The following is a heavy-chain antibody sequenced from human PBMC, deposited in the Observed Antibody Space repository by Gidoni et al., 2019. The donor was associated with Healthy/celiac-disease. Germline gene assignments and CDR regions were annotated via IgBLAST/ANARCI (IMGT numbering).Heavy chain of an antibody. J-gene: IGHJ3*02. CDR2: IYWDDDK. V-gene: IGHV2-5*02. Sequence: QITLKESGPTLVKPTQTLTLTYPFSRFSLSTSGVGVGWIRQPPGKALEGLALIYWDDDKRYSPSLKSRITITKDTSKNQVVLTMTNMDPVDTATYYCAHGILGVVGGNAFDIWGQGTMVTVSS. CDR3: AHGILGVVGGNAFDI. D-gene: IGHD3-3*02. CDR1: RFSLSTSGVG.